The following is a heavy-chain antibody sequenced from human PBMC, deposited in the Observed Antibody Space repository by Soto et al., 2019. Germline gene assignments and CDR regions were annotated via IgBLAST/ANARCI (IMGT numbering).Heavy chain of an antibody. Sequence: QVQLVESGGGVVQPGRSLRLSCAASGFTFSSYGMHWVRQAPGKGLEWVAVIWYDGSNKYYADSVKGRFNISRDNSKNTLYLQMNSLRAEDTAVYYCARDSGYSSSWYGNWFDPWGQGTLVTVSS. CDR1: GFTFSSYG. V-gene: IGHV3-33*01. J-gene: IGHJ5*02. CDR3: ARDSGYSSSWYGNWFDP. D-gene: IGHD6-13*01. CDR2: IWYDGSNK.